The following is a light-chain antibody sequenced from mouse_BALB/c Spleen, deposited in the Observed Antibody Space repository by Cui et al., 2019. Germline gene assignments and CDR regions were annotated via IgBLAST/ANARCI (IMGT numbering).Light chain of an antibody. V-gene: IGKV8-27*01. CDR3: HQYLSSLT. CDR1: QCVLYSSNQKNY. CDR2: WAS. Sequence: NIMMTPSPSSLAVSAGETVTMSCKSSQCVLYSSNQKNYLAWYQQKPGQSPKLLIYWASTRESGVPDRFTGSGSGTDFTLTISSVQAEDLAVYYCHQYLSSLTFGAGTKLELK. J-gene: IGKJ5*01.